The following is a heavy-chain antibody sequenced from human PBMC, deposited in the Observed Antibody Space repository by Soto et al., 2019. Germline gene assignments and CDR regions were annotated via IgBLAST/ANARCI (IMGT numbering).Heavy chain of an antibody. V-gene: IGHV1-46*03. CDR1: GYTFTSYY. CDR2: INPSGGST. Sequence: GASVKVSCKASGYTFTSYYMHWVRQAPGQGLEWMAIINPSGGSTSYAQKFQGRVTMTRDTSTSTVYMELSSLRSEDTAVYYCARAIGRFLEWLLLAPENDDAFDIWGQGTMVTVSS. CDR3: ARAIGRFLEWLLLAPENDDAFDI. D-gene: IGHD3-3*01. J-gene: IGHJ3*02.